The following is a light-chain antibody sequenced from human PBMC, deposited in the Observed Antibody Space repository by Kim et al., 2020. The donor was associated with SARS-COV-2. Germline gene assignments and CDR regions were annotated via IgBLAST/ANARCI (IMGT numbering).Light chain of an antibody. Sequence: ASVGDRVPITSRASQGISNYLAWYQQKPGKVPKLLIYAGSTLQSGVPSRFSGSGSGTDFTLTMSSLQPEDVATYYCQKYNSAPQTFGQGTKVDIK. CDR1: QGISNY. CDR2: AGS. V-gene: IGKV1-27*01. J-gene: IGKJ1*01. CDR3: QKYNSAPQT.